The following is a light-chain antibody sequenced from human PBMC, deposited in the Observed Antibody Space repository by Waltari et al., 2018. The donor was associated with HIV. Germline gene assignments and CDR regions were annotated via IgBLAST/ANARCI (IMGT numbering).Light chain of an antibody. Sequence: SYELTQPPSVSVSPGQTASITCSGDKLGDKYACWYQQKPGQSPVLVIYQDSKRPSGSPGRFSGSNSGNTATLTISGTQAMDEADYYCQAWDSSTASVVFGGGTKLTVL. V-gene: IGLV3-1*01. CDR3: QAWDSSTASVV. CDR2: QDS. CDR1: KLGDKY. J-gene: IGLJ2*01.